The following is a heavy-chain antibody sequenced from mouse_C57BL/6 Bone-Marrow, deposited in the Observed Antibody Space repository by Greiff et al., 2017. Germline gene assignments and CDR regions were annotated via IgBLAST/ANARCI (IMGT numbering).Heavy chain of an antibody. CDR1: GYTFTSYW. CDR3: ARDTTTVVANFDY. D-gene: IGHD1-1*01. CDR2: IDPNSGGT. J-gene: IGHJ2*01. Sequence: QVQLKQPGAELVKPGASVKLSCKASGYTFTSYWMHWVKQRPGRGLEWIGRIDPNSGGTKYNEKFKGKATLTVDTSSSTAYMQLSSLTSEDSAVYYCARDTTTVVANFDYWGQGTTLTVSS. V-gene: IGHV1-62-3*01.